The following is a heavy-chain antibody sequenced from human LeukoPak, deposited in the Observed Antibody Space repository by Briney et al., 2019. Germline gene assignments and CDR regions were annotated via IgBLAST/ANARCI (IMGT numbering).Heavy chain of an antibody. Sequence: ASVKVSCKASGYTFTSYGISWVRQAPGQGLEWVGWISAYNGNTNYAQKLQGRVTMTTDTSTSTAYMELRSLRSDDTAVYYCASIPLSRAYCGGDCYLAYYYYGMDVWGQGTTVTVSS. CDR2: ISAYNGNT. V-gene: IGHV1-18*01. J-gene: IGHJ6*02. D-gene: IGHD2-21*02. CDR3: ASIPLSRAYCGGDCYLAYYYYGMDV. CDR1: GYTFTSYG.